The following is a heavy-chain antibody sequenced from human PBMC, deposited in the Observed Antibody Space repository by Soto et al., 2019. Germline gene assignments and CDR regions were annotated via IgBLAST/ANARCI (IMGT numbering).Heavy chain of an antibody. J-gene: IGHJ4*02. CDR2: IYYTGST. Sequence: QVQLQESGPGLVKPSETLSLTCTVSGGSISNYYWSWIRQPPGKGLEWIGYIYYTGSTNYNPSLKSQVTISEDTSKSQLSLKVRSVTAADPAVYYCARGIAGATTPFDLWGQGTLVTVSS. D-gene: IGHD1-26*01. V-gene: IGHV4-59*01. CDR3: ARGIAGATTPFDL. CDR1: GGSISNYY.